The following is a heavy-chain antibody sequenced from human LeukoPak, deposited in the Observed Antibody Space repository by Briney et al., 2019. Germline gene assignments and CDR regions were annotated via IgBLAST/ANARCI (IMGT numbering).Heavy chain of an antibody. CDR1: GYTFTGYY. J-gene: IGHJ1*01. CDR2: INPNSGGT. V-gene: IGHV1-2*04. D-gene: IGHD6-13*01. Sequence: ASVKVSCKASGYTFTGYYMHWVRQAPGQGREWMGWINPNSGGTNYAQKFQGWVTMTRDTSISTAYMELSRLRSDDTAVYYCARSIAAAGTAAFQHWGQGTLATVSS. CDR3: ARSIAAAGTAAFQH.